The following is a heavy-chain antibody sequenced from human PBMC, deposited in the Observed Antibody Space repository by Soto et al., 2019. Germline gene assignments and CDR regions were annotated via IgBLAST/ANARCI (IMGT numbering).Heavy chain of an antibody. CDR3: ARARFDYGEYVAFDI. J-gene: IGHJ3*02. D-gene: IGHD4-17*01. V-gene: IGHV1-69*02. CDR2: IIPILGIA. CDR1: GGTFSSYT. Sequence: QVQLVQSGAEVKKPGSSVKVSCKASGGTFSSYTISWVRQAPGQGLEWMGRIIPILGIANYAQKFQGRVTITADKSTNTAYMELSSLRSEDTAVYYCARARFDYGEYVAFDIWGQGTMVTVSS.